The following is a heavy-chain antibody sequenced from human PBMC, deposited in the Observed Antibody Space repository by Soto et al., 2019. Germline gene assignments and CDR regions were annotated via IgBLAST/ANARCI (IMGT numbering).Heavy chain of an antibody. D-gene: IGHD2-15*01. Sequence: HPGGSLRLSCAASGFTFSSYAMSWVRQAPGKGLEWVSAISGSGGSTYYADSVKGRFTISRDNSKNTLYLQMNSLRAEGYCSGGSCYSKSYYYYGMDVWGQGTTVTVSS. J-gene: IGHJ6*02. CDR3: CYSKSYYYYGMDV. V-gene: IGHV3-23*01. CDR2: ISGSGGST. CDR1: GFTFSSYA.